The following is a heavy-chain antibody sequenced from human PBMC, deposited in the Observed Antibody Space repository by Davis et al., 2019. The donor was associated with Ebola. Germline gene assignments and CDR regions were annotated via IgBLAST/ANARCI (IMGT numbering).Heavy chain of an antibody. CDR2: IRSKAYGGKP. D-gene: IGHD6-6*01. V-gene: IGHV3-49*04. CDR1: GFTFGDYA. J-gene: IGHJ6*02. Sequence: GGSLRLSCRVSGFTFGDYAINWVRQAPGKGLEWVGFIRSKAYGGKPAYAASVKGRFTISRDDSKTIAYLQLDSLKPEDTAVYYCSRDLKQRPPAYYYGMDVWGQGTTVTVSS. CDR3: SRDLKQRPPAYYYGMDV.